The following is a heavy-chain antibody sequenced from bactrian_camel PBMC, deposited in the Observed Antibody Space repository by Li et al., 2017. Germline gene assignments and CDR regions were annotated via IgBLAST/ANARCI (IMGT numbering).Heavy chain of an antibody. Sequence: VQLVESGGGLVQPGGSLRLSCVASGFTFSSYTMSWVRQAPGKGLEYVSGIDSVDGRTYYIDSVKGRFTISRDNAKNTLYLQMNSLKTEDTAVYFCAAPPTAWVPWIVGYNYWGQGTQVTVS. D-gene: IGHD1*01. J-gene: IGHJ4*01. CDR3: AAPPTAWVPWIVGYNY. V-gene: IGHV3S31*01. CDR2: IDSVDGRT. CDR1: GFTFSSYT.